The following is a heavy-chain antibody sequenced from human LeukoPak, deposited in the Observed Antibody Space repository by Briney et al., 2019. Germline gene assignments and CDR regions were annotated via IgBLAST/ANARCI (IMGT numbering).Heavy chain of an antibody. V-gene: IGHV1-2*02. CDR1: GYTFTDYY. CDR2: INPKTGGT. J-gene: IGHJ6*02. Sequence: ASVKVSCKASGYTFTDYYMHWVRQAPGQGLEWMGWINPKTGGTHYAQRFQGRVTMTRDTSIRTAYMELSRLRSDDTAVYFCARLKIQDFLDYSNYGMDVWGQGTTVTVSS. CDR3: ARLKIQDFLDYSNYGMDV. D-gene: IGHD5-18*01.